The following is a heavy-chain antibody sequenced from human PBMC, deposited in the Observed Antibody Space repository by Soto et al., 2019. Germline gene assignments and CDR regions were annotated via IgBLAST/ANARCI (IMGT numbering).Heavy chain of an antibody. D-gene: IGHD2-2*01. CDR2: ISAYNGNT. J-gene: IGHJ4*02. Sequence: QVQLVQSGAEVKKPGASVKVSCKASGYTFTSYGISWVRQAPGQGLEWMGWISAYNGNTNYAQKLQGRVTMTTDTSTSTAYLGLMSLRSDDTALYDCARDDCISTSRYVAYWGQGTLVTVSS. CDR1: GYTFTSYG. CDR3: ARDDCISTSRYVAY. V-gene: IGHV1-18*01.